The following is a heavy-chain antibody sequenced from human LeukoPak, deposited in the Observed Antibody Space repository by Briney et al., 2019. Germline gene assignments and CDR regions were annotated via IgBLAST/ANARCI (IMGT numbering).Heavy chain of an antibody. CDR1: GFTFSSYS. Sequence: GGSLRLSCAASGFTFSSYSMNWVRQAPGKGLEWVSSISSSSSYIYYADSVKGRFTISRDNAKNSLYLQMNSLRAEDTVVYYCARKDCSGGSCYSDYWGQGTLVTVSS. CDR3: ARKDCSGGSCYSDY. CDR2: ISSSSSYI. V-gene: IGHV3-21*01. J-gene: IGHJ4*02. D-gene: IGHD2-15*01.